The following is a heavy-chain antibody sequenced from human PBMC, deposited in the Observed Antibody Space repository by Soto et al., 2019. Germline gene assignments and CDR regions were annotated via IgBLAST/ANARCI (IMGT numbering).Heavy chain of an antibody. CDR3: TKGGAIVAAGTRVYLYNAMDV. Sequence: ASVKVSCKASGYTFTGYYVHWVRQAPGQGLEWMGWINPNSGDTYLAQRFQGRVTMNRDTSIGTAYMELRGLTSDDTAEYYCTKGGAIVAAGTRVYLYNAMDVWGQGTTVTVSS. V-gene: IGHV1-2*02. CDR2: INPNSGDT. CDR1: GYTFTGYY. D-gene: IGHD1-26*01. J-gene: IGHJ6*02.